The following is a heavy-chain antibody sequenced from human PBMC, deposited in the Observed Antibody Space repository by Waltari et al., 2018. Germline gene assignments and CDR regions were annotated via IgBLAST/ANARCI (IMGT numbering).Heavy chain of an antibody. J-gene: IGHJ3*02. CDR3: ARDRGAPGRVVPAARKDAFDI. Sequence: QVQLVQSGAEVKKPGSSVKVSCKASGGTFSSYAISWVRQAPGQGLEWMGGISPLFGTANYAQKFQGRVTMTGDESTSTAYMELSSLRSEDTAVYYCARDRGAPGRVVPAARKDAFDIWGQGTMVTVSS. V-gene: IGHV1-69*12. D-gene: IGHD2-2*01. CDR2: ISPLFGTA. CDR1: GGTFSSYA.